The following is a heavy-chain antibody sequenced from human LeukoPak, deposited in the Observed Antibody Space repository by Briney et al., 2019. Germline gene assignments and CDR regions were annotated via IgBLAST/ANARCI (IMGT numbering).Heavy chain of an antibody. CDR1: GGSISSGSYY. CDR2: IFYSGST. V-gene: IGHV4-39*01. D-gene: IGHD3-22*01. Sequence: PSETLSLTCGVSGGSISSGSYYWGWIRQPPGKGLEWIGSIFYSGSTYYNPSLESRVTISVDTSKNQFSLKLSSVTAADTAVYYCARQFYYDSGGSHYWGQGTLVTVSS. J-gene: IGHJ4*02. CDR3: ARQFYYDSGGSHY.